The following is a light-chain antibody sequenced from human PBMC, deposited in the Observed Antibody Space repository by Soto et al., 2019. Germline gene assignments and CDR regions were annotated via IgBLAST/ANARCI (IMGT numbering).Light chain of an antibody. J-gene: IGKJ1*01. CDR2: GAS. V-gene: IGKV3-20*01. Sequence: IAVKQSQGPLSLSTGARATLSCRASQMVDGNYLAWYLQIPGQAPRLLIHGASNRATGIPDRFSGSGSGTDFTLTISRLEPEDSALYYCQQYGDSPRTFGQGTKVDIK. CDR3: QQYGDSPRT. CDR1: QMVDGNY.